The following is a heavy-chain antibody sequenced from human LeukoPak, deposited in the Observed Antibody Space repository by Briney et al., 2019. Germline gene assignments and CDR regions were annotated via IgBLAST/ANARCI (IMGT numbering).Heavy chain of an antibody. D-gene: IGHD6-13*01. CDR3: ARYTSGTLDC. CDR2: VNQDGSEK. J-gene: IGHJ4*02. CDR1: GFTFSSNY. Sequence: GGSLRLSCAASGFTFSSNYMGWVRQAPGKGLEWVANVNQDGSEKYYVDSLKGRFTVSRDNAMNSLYLQMNSLRAEDTAVYYCARYTSGTLDCWGQGTLVTVSS. V-gene: IGHV3-7*01.